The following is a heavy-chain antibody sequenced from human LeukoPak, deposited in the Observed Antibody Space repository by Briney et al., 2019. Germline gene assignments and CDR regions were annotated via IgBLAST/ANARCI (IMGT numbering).Heavy chain of an antibody. V-gene: IGHV4-39*01. CDR1: GGSISSSSYY. CDR2: IYYSGST. Sequence: PSETLSLTCTVSGGSISSSSYYWGWIRQPPGKGLEWIGSIYYSGSTYYNPSLKSRVTISVDTSKNQFSLKLSSVTAADTAVYYCARTYYYDGSGYYYGLYNWFDPWGQGTLVTVSS. D-gene: IGHD3-22*01. J-gene: IGHJ5*02. CDR3: ARTYYYDGSGYYYGLYNWFDP.